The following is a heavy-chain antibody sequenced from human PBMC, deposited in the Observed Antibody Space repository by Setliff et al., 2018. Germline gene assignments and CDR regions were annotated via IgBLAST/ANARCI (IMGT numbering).Heavy chain of an antibody. CDR1: GGSISSYY. CDR3: AREQWLDPPGHYYMDV. D-gene: IGHD6-19*01. CDR2: IYIGGSA. Sequence: SETLSLTCTVSGGSISSYYWSWIRQPAGKGLEWIGHIYIGGSANYNPSLKSRVTMSIDTSKNQFSLKLNSVTAADMAVYYCAREQWLDPPGHYYMDVWAKGTTVTVSS. J-gene: IGHJ6*03. V-gene: IGHV4-4*07.